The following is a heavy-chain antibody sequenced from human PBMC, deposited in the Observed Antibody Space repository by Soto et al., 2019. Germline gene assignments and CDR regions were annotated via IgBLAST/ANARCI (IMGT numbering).Heavy chain of an antibody. Sequence: SVKVSCKTSGYSFTKYGLHWVRQAPGQRLEWMGWINPGNGDTKYSQKFQGRVTITRDTSATTAYMELSSLRSEDSAVFYCARTDCSSTSCYNYYYYGMDVWGQGTTVTVSS. J-gene: IGHJ6*02. CDR2: INPGNGDT. CDR3: ARTDCSSTSCYNYYYYGMDV. CDR1: GYSFTKYG. D-gene: IGHD2-2*01. V-gene: IGHV1-3*01.